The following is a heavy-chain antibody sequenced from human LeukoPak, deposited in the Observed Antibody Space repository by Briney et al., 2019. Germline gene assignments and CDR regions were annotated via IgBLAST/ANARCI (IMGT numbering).Heavy chain of an antibody. CDR3: AKNYYGSGSYYNDYFDY. CDR1: GFTFDDYA. D-gene: IGHD3-10*01. CDR2: ISWISGSI. J-gene: IGHJ4*02. Sequence: GGSLRLSCAASGFTFDDYAMHWVRQAPGKGLEWVSGISWISGSIGYADSVKGRFTISRDNAKNSLYLQMNSLRAEDTALYYCAKNYYGSGSYYNDYFDYWGQGTLVTVSS. V-gene: IGHV3-9*01.